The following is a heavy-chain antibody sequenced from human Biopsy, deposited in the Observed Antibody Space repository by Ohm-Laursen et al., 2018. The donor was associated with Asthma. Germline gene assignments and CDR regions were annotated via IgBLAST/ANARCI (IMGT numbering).Heavy chain of an antibody. V-gene: IGHV1-24*01. CDR2: HDLAEGGT. D-gene: IGHD4-17*01. CDR1: GYSLTDLS. J-gene: IGHJ4*02. Sequence: GPSVYASRKISGYSLTDLSMHWVRQAPGQGLEWMGGHDLAEGGTVNARRFQGRVTMTEDTSTDTAYMELSSLSSDDTAVYYCASDFPKDYVRYNFQFWGQGTLVTVSS. CDR3: ASDFPKDYVRYNFQF.